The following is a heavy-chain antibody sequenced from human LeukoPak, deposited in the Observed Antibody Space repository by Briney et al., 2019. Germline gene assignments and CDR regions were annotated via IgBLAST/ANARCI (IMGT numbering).Heavy chain of an antibody. V-gene: IGHV4-59*01. CDR3: AGRAARFFDY. J-gene: IGHJ4*02. CDR2: ILYSGSS. CDR1: GDSLNSYY. D-gene: IGHD6-25*01. Sequence: SETLSLTCTVSGDSLNSYYWSWIRQPPGEGLQWIGYILYSGSSNYNASLRSRVAISVDTSKNQFSLMLTSVTAADTAVYYCAGRAARFFDYWGQGILVTVSS.